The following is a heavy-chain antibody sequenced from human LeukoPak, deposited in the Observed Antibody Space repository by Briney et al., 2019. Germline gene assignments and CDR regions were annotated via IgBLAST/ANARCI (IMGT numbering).Heavy chain of an antibody. CDR3: ARTISPLRGYYDSSGYYPFDY. Sequence: GGSLRLSCAASGFTFSSYWMSWVRQAPGKGLEWVANIKQDGSEKYYVDSVKGRFTISRDNAKNSLYLQMNSLRAEDTAVYYCARTISPLRGYYDSSGYYPFDYWGQGTLVTVSS. CDR1: GFTFSSYW. J-gene: IGHJ4*02. CDR2: IKQDGSEK. D-gene: IGHD3-22*01. V-gene: IGHV3-7*01.